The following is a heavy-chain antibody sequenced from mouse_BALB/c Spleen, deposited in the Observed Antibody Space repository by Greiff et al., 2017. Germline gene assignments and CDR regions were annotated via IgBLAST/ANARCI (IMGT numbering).Heavy chain of an antibody. CDR1: GFNIKDTY. CDR3: ASIYYDYDIYAMDY. V-gene: IGHV14-3*02. CDR2: IDPANGNT. D-gene: IGHD2-4*01. Sequence: EVQLQQSGAELVKPGASVKLSCTASGFNIKDTYMHWVKQRPEQGLEWIGRIDPANGNTKYDPKFQGKATITADTSSNTAYLQLSSLTSEDTAVYYCASIYYDYDIYAMDYWGQGTSVTVSS. J-gene: IGHJ4*01.